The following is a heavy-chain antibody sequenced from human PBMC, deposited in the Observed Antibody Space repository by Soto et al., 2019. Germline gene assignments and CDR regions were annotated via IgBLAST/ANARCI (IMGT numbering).Heavy chain of an antibody. CDR3: ATHPLAEARTGQFEY. CDR1: GGTFSSYA. J-gene: IGHJ4*02. Sequence: SVKVSCKASGGTFSSYAIGWVRRAPGQGLEWMGGIIPMFGTANYAQKFQGRVTITADESTSTAYMELSSLRSEDTAVYYCATHPLAEARTGQFEYWGQGTLVTGSS. V-gene: IGHV1-69*13. D-gene: IGHD3-9*01. CDR2: IIPMFGTA.